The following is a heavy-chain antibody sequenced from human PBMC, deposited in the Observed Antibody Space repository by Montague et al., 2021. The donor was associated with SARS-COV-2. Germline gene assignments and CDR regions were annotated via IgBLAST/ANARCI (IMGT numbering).Heavy chain of an antibody. CDR1: GDSVARNSAA. V-gene: IGHV6-1*01. Sequence: CAISGDSVARNSAAWIWNRQSPSRGLEWLARTYYRSKWYNEYAVXVKSRINIIPDTSKNHLSLQVNSVTPEDTAVYYCAREGEWELQGPRHSSFYFAMDVWGQGTSVTVSS. J-gene: IGHJ6*02. CDR2: TYYRSKWYN. CDR3: AREGEWELQGPRHSSFYFAMDV. D-gene: IGHD1-26*01.